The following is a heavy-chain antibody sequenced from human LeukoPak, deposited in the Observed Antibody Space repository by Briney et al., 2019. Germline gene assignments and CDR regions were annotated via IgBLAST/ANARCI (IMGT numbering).Heavy chain of an antibody. V-gene: IGHV1-8*01. Sequence: ASVKVSCKASGYTFTSYDINWVRQATGQGLEWMGWMNPNSGNTGYAQKFQGRVTMTRNTSISTAYMELSSLRSEDTAVYYCARVITMVHGVLLYYFDYWGQGTLVTVSS. J-gene: IGHJ4*02. D-gene: IGHD3-10*01. CDR3: ARVITMVHGVLLYYFDY. CDR2: MNPNSGNT. CDR1: GYTFTSYD.